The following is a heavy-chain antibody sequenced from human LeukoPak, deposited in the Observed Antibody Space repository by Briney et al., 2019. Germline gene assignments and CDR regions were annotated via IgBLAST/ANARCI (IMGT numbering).Heavy chain of an antibody. V-gene: IGHV4-34*01. J-gene: IGHJ3*02. CDR2: INHSGST. D-gene: IGHD4-17*01. CDR1: GGSFSGYY. CDR3: ARRISIQLRAFDI. Sequence: SETLSLTCAVYGGSFSGYYWSWIRQPPGKGLEWIGEINHSGSTNYNPSLKSRVTISVDTSKNQFSLKLSSVTAADTAVYYCARRISIQLRAFDIWGQGTMVTVSS.